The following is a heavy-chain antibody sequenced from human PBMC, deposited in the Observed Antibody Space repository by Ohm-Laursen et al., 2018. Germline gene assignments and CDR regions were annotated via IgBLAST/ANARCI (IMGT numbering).Heavy chain of an antibody. V-gene: IGHV3-23*01. CDR1: GFTFSSYA. Sequence: SLRLSCAASGFTFSSYAMSWVRQAPGKGLEWVSAISGSDGSTYYADSVEGRFTISRDNSKNTLYLQMNSLRAEDTAVYYCAKGASSFVDQYYFDYWGQGTLLTVSS. J-gene: IGHJ4*02. CDR2: ISGSDGST. CDR3: AKGASSFVDQYYFDY. D-gene: IGHD6-6*01.